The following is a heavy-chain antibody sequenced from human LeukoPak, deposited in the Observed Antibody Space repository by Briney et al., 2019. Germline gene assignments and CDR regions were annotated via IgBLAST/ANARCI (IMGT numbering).Heavy chain of an antibody. J-gene: IGHJ1*01. CDR2: ISGSGGST. V-gene: IGHV3-23*01. CDR3: AKVSSSWYNEYFQH. CDR1: GFTFSSYA. D-gene: IGHD6-13*01. Sequence: PGGSLRLSCAASGFTFSSYAMSWVRQAPGKGLECVSGISGSGGSTYYADSVKGRFTISRDNSKNTLYLQMNSLRAEDTAVYFFAKVSSSWYNEYFQHWGQGTLVIVSS.